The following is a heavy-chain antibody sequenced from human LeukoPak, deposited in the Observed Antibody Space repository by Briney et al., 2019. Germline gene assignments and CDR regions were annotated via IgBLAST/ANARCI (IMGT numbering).Heavy chain of an antibody. Sequence: PGGSLRLSCAASGFTFATYGMHWVRQAPGKGLEWVAFIRYVGSNKYYADSVKGRFTISKDTSKNTLYLQMNSLRAEDTAVYYCAKDDGGSNWYYFDYWGQGTLVTVSS. CDR2: IRYVGSNK. D-gene: IGHD6-13*01. V-gene: IGHV3-30*02. CDR3: AKDDGGSNWYYFDY. J-gene: IGHJ4*02. CDR1: GFTFATYG.